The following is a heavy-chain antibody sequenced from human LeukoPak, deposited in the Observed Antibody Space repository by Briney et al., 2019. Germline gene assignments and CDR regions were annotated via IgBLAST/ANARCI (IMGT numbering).Heavy chain of an antibody. CDR3: ARPDEQQLVRDAFDI. J-gene: IGHJ3*02. V-gene: IGHV3-21*01. CDR2: ISSSSSYI. D-gene: IGHD6-13*01. CDR1: GFTFSRYT. Sequence: GGSLRLSCAASGFTFSRYTMNWVRQSPGKGLEWVSSISSSSSYIYYADSVKGRFTISRDNAKNSLYLQMNSLRAEDTAVYYCARPDEQQLVRDAFDIWGQGTMVTVSS.